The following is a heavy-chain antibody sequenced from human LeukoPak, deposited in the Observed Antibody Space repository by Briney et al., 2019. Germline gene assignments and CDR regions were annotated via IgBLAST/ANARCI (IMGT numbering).Heavy chain of an antibody. CDR2: INPSGGST. CDR3: ARENQGGIAAAGATGDFDY. Sequence: ASVKVSCKASGYTFTSYDINWVRQAPGQGLEWMGIINPSGGSTSYAQKFQGRVTMTRDTSTSTVYMELSSLRSEDTAVYYCARENQGGIAAAGATGDFDYWGQGTLVTVSS. CDR1: GYTFTSYD. D-gene: IGHD6-13*01. J-gene: IGHJ4*02. V-gene: IGHV1-46*01.